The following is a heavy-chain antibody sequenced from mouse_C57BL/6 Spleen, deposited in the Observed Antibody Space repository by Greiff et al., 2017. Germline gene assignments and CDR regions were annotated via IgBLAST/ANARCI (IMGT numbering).Heavy chain of an antibody. CDR2: IDPETGGT. J-gene: IGHJ4*01. V-gene: IGHV1-62-3*01. CDR1: GYTFTSYW. D-gene: IGHD1-1*01. Sequence: QVQLQQSGAELVKPGASVKLSCTASGYTFTSYWMHWVKQRPGRGLEWIGRIDPETGGTAYNPKFKGKAILTADTSSSTAYMELRSLTSEDSGVYYCTRDPITTVYYYAMDYWGQGTSVTVSS. CDR3: TRDPITTVYYYAMDY.